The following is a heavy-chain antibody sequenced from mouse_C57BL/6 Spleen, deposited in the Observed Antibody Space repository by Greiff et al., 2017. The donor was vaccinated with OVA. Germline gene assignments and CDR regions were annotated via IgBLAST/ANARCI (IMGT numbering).Heavy chain of an antibody. J-gene: IGHJ1*03. CDR1: GYTFTGYW. CDR2: ILPGSGST. D-gene: IGHD1-1*01. V-gene: IGHV1-9*01. CDR3: ARPIYYGSSYGYFDV. Sequence: VKLMESGAELMKPGASVKLSCKATGYTFTGYWIEWVKQRPGHGLEWIGEILPGSGSTNYTEKFKGKATFTADTSSNTAYMQLSSLTTEDSAIYDCARPIYYGSSYGYFDVWGTGTTVTVSS.